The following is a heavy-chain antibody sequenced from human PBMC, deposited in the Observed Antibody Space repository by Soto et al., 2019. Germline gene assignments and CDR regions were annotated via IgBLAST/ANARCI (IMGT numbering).Heavy chain of an antibody. Sequence: QVQLVQSGAEVKKPGASVKVSCKASGYTFTSYGISWVRQAPGQGLEWMGWISAYNGNTNYAQKLQGRVTMTTDTSTSTAYKALRSLRSDDTAVYYCASDWAAAGPLDYWGPGTLVTVSS. CDR1: GYTFTSYG. J-gene: IGHJ4*02. CDR2: ISAYNGNT. D-gene: IGHD6-13*01. CDR3: ASDWAAAGPLDY. V-gene: IGHV1-18*01.